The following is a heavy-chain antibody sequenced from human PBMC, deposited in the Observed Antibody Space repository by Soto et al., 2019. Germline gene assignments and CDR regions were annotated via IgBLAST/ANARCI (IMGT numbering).Heavy chain of an antibody. J-gene: IGHJ5*02. D-gene: IGHD2-2*01. CDR1: GGSINSRGYY. CDR2: IYYSGNS. Sequence: QLQLQESGPGLVKPSETLSLTCTVSGGSINSRGYYWGWIRQPPGNGLELIASIYYSGNSYYTPSLKSRVTTSVDTSKNQFSLNLTSVTAADTALYYCARRRLGNCSSTTCSYYEAWGQGTLVTVSS. CDR3: ARRRLGNCSSTTCSYYEA. V-gene: IGHV4-39*01.